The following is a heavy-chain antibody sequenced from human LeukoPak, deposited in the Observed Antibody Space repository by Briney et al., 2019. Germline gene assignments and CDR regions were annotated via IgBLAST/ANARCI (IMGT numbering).Heavy chain of an antibody. Sequence: GGSLRLSCAASGFTVFSNYMSWVRQAPGEGLGWVSVIYSDGTTYYADSVQGRFTISRDNSKNTVYLQMKSLRAEDTAVYFCARERSYYYYYMDVWGKGTTVTVSS. V-gene: IGHV3-53*01. CDR2: IYSDGTT. J-gene: IGHJ6*03. D-gene: IGHD3-10*01. CDR1: GFTVFSNY. CDR3: ARERSYYYYYMDV.